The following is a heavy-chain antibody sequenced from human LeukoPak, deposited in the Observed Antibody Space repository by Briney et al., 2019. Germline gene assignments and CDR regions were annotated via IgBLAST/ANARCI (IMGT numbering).Heavy chain of an antibody. V-gene: IGHV3-48*01. CDR3: ARGHISGRYAFDL. D-gene: IGHD2-15*01. CDR1: GFTFSSHG. CDR2: ISSSSIT. Sequence: PGGSLRLSCAASGFTFSSHGINWVRQAPGKGLEWVSYISSSSITYYVDSVKGRFTVSRDNARDSLYLQMNSLRAEDTAVYYCARGHISGRYAFDLWGQGTMVTVSS. J-gene: IGHJ3*01.